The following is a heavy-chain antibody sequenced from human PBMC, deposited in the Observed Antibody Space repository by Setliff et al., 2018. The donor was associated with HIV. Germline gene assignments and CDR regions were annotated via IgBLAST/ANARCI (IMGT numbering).Heavy chain of an antibody. CDR2: IYDSGDRT. CDR1: GFTFSSYT. D-gene: IGHD2-15*01. Sequence: GGSLRLSCAASGFTFSSYTMSWVRQAPGKGLEWVSGIYDSGDRTYYSDSVKGRFAISRDNSKNTVYLQMNSLRAEDTAIYYCAKMVGGSRSSGSCYFDYWGQGTLVTVSS. CDR3: AKMVGGSRSSGSCYFDY. V-gene: IGHV3-23*01. J-gene: IGHJ4*02.